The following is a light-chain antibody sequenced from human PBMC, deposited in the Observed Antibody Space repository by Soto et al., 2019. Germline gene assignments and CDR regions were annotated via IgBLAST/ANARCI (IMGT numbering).Light chain of an antibody. CDR3: QQYNIWPPKFI. V-gene: IGKV3-15*01. CDR1: QTVYNN. J-gene: IGKJ2*01. Sequence: DIVMTQSPATLSASPGETVTLSCRASQTVYNNLAWYQQKPGQAPMLLIFDASTRATGLPARFSGSGSGTEFTLTISSLQSEDFAVYYCQQYNIWPPKFIFGQGTKLEI. CDR2: DAS.